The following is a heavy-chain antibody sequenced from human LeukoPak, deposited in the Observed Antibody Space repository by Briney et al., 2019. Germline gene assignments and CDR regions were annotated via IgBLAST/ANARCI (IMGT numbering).Heavy chain of an antibody. V-gene: IGHV4-34*01. CDR1: GGSFSGYY. D-gene: IGHD6-13*01. CDR3: ARGGYSRFEY. J-gene: IGHJ4*02. CDR2: INHSGST. Sequence: KPSETLSLTCAVYGGSFSGYYWSWIRQPPGKGLEWIGEINHSGSTNYNPSLKSRVTISVDTSKNQFSLKLSSVTAADTAVYYCARGGYSRFEYWGQGTLVTVSS.